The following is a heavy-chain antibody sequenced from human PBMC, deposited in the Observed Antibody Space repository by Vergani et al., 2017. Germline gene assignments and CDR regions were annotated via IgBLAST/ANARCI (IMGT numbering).Heavy chain of an antibody. CDR3: ARQKDDYMDV. J-gene: IGHJ6*03. CDR1: GAYVGSGGYY. V-gene: IGHV4-31*03. CDR2: IYYSGTT. Sequence: QVQLQESGPGLVKASQTLSLTCSVSGAYVGSGGYYWTWVRQRPGMGLDWIGYIYYSGTTYYNPSLESRLTISLDTSENHLSLKLTSVTDADTAVYYCARQKDDYMDVWGKGTTVTVS.